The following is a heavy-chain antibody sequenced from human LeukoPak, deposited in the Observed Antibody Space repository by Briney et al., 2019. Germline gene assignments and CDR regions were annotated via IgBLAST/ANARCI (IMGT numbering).Heavy chain of an antibody. J-gene: IGHJ3*02. CDR3: ARDGAAAGHDAFDI. CDR1: GYTFTGYY. D-gene: IGHD6-13*01. CDR2: INPSGGST. Sequence: ASVKVSCKASGYTFTGYYMHWVRQAPGQGLEWMGIINPSGGSTNYAQKFQGRVTMTRDMSTSTVYMELSSLRSEDTAVYYCARDGAAAGHDAFDIWGQGTMVTVSS. V-gene: IGHV1-46*01.